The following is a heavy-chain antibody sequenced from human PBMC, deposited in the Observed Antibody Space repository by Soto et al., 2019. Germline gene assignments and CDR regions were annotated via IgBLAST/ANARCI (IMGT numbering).Heavy chain of an antibody. D-gene: IGHD1-1*01. V-gene: IGHV3-23*01. CDR3: AKGLATKYYFAMDV. Sequence: LRLSCAASGFTFSSYAMSWVRQAPGRGLEWVSGISNSGDSTYYADSVKGRFTISRDNSKNTLYLQMNSLRADDTAVYYCAKGLATKYYFAMDVWGQGTAVTISS. CDR2: ISNSGDST. CDR1: GFTFSSYA. J-gene: IGHJ6*02.